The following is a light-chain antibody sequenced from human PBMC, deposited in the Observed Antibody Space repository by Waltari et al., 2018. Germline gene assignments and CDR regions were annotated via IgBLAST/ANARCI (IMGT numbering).Light chain of an antibody. CDR1: SVAIGGYPY. V-gene: IGLV2-14*03. CDR2: DVS. CDR3: CSYTNILTWV. Sequence: QSALTQPAPVSGSPGQSIITPSLGTSVAIGGYPYVSWYQQHPGKAPKLLIYDVSNRPSGVSDRFSGTKSGNTASLTISGLQVEDEADYYCCSYTNILTWVFGGGTKLTVL. J-gene: IGLJ3*02.